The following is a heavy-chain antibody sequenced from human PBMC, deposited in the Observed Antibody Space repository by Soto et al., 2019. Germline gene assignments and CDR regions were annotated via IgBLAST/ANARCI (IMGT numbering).Heavy chain of an antibody. J-gene: IGHJ4*02. V-gene: IGHV4-39*01. D-gene: IGHD5-12*01. CDR3: ASLRGYSGYDDY. CDR2: IYYSGST. Sequence: SETLSLTCTVSGGSISSSSYYWGWIRQPPGKGLEWIGSIYYSGSTYYNPSLKSRVTISVDTSKNQFSLKLSSVTAADTAVYYCASLRGYSGYDDYWGQGTLVTVSS. CDR1: GGSISSSSYY.